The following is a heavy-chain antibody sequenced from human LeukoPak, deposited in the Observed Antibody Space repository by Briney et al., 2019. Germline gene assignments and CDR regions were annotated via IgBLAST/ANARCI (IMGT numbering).Heavy chain of an antibody. Sequence: SETLSLTGAGYGVSFSGYYWSWLPQPPGNGLKWSVEINHSGSTHYNPSLKSRVTISVDTSKNQFSLKRSSVTAADPAVYYCAREPGSSSTMSASGYWGQGTLVTVSS. D-gene: IGHD6-13*01. CDR1: GVSFSGYY. V-gene: IGHV4-34*01. CDR3: AREPGSSSTMSASGY. CDR2: INHSGST. J-gene: IGHJ4*02.